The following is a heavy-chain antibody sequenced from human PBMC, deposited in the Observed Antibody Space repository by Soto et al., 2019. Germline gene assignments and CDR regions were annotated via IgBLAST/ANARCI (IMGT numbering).Heavy chain of an antibody. D-gene: IGHD1-26*01. J-gene: IGHJ6*02. V-gene: IGHV1-69*13. CDR1: GGTFSSYA. CDR3: ARGFRSGSPYYYYGMDV. Sequence: SVKVSCKASGGTFSSYAISWVRQAPGQGLEWMGGIIPIFGTANYAQKFQGRVTITADESTSTAYMELSSLRSEDTAVYYCARGFRSGSPYYYYGMDVWGQGTTVTV. CDR2: IIPIFGTA.